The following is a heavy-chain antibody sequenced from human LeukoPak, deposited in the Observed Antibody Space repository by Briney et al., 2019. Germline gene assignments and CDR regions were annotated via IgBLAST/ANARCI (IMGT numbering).Heavy chain of an antibody. V-gene: IGHV4-59*01. D-gene: IGHD6-19*01. CDR2: IYYSGST. CDR3: ARDGIAVAGPGWAFDI. Sequence: SETLSLTCTVSGGSISSYYWSWIRQPPGKGLEWIGYIYYSGSTNYNPSLKSRVTISVDTSKNQFSLKLSSVTAADTAVYYCARDGIAVAGPGWAFDIWGQGTMVTVSS. CDR1: GGSISSYY. J-gene: IGHJ3*02.